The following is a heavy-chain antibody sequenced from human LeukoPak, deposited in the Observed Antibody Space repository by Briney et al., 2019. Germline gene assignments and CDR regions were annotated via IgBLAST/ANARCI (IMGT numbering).Heavy chain of an antibody. J-gene: IGHJ6*03. CDR2: IYTSGST. V-gene: IGHV4-4*07. Sequence: PSETLSLTCTVSGGSISSYYWSWIRQPAGKGLEWIGRIYTSGSTNYNPSLKSRVTMSVDTSKNQFPLKLSSVTAADTAVYYCARERGELYYYYYMDVWGKGTTVTVSS. CDR1: GGSISSYY. CDR3: ARERGELYYYYYMDV. D-gene: IGHD1-26*01.